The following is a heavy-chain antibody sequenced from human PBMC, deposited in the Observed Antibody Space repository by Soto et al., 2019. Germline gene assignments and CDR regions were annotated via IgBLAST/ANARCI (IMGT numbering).Heavy chain of an antibody. CDR3: ARVLGLLPPFVVVPDAPDY. Sequence: ASVKVSCKASGYTFTSYGISWVRQAPGQGLEWMGWISAYNGNTNYAQKLQGRVTMTTDTSTSTAYMELRSLRSDDTAVYYCARVLGLLPPFVVVPDAPDYWGQGTLVTVSS. CDR1: GYTFTSYG. CDR2: ISAYNGNT. D-gene: IGHD2-2*01. J-gene: IGHJ4*02. V-gene: IGHV1-18*01.